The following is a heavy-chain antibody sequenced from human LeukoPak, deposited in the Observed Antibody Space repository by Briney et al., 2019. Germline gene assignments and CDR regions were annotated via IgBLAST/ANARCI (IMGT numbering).Heavy chain of an antibody. D-gene: IGHD5-18*01. CDR3: AKDRGYSYGPLDY. CDR1: GFTFSSYG. J-gene: IGHJ4*02. V-gene: IGHV3-30*02. Sequence: PGGSLRLSCAAPGFTFSSYGMHWVRQAPGKGLEWVAFIRYDGSNKYYADSVKGRFTISRDNSKNTLYLQMNSLRAEDTAVYYCAKDRGYSYGPLDYWGRGTLVTVSS. CDR2: IRYDGSNK.